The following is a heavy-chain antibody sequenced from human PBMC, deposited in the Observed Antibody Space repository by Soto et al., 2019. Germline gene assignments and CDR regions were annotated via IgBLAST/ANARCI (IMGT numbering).Heavy chain of an antibody. J-gene: IGHJ5*02. CDR1: GGSISSGGYS. Sequence: SETLSLTCGVSGGSISSGGYSWSWIRQPPGKGLEWIGYIYHSGSTYYNPSLKSRVTISVDRSKNQFSLKLSSVTAADTAVYYCARGVVVAATPNWFDPWGQGTLVTVSS. CDR2: IYHSGST. CDR3: ARGVVVAATPNWFDP. V-gene: IGHV4-30-2*01. D-gene: IGHD2-15*01.